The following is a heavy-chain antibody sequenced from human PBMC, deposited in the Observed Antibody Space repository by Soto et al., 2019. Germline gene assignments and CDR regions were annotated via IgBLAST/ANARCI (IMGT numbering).Heavy chain of an antibody. V-gene: IGHV1-69*12. CDR1: GGTFSSYA. CDR3: ARARSSGSYLHLDY. J-gene: IGHJ4*02. CDR2: IIPIFGTA. Sequence: QVQLVQSGAEVKKPGSSVKVSCKASGGTFSSYAISWVRQAPGQGLEWMGGIIPIFGTANYAQKFQGRVTITADESMSTAYMELSSLRSEDTAVYYCARARSSGSYLHLDYWGQGTLVTVSS. D-gene: IGHD1-26*01.